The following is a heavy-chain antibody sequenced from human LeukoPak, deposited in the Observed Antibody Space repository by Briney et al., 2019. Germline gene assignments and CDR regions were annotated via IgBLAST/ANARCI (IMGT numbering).Heavy chain of an antibody. D-gene: IGHD5-18*01. CDR3: ARTTDEGYLGYFYYYMDV. V-gene: IGHV4-59*01. Sequence: PSETLSLTCTVSGGSISSYYWSWIRQPPGKGLEGIGDIYYSGSTNYNPSLKSRVTISVDTSKNQFSLKLRSVTAADAAVYYFARTTDEGYLGYFYYYMDVWGKGTTVTVSS. CDR1: GGSISSYY. CDR2: IYYSGST. J-gene: IGHJ6*03.